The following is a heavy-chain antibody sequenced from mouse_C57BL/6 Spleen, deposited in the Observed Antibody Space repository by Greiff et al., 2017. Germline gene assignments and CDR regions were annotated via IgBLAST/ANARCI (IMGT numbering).Heavy chain of an antibody. CDR3: TSTGSFFDY. D-gene: IGHD4-1*01. J-gene: IGHJ2*01. CDR2: ISSGGSYT. CDR1: GFTFSSYG. V-gene: IGHV5-6*01. Sequence: EVMLVASWGDLVKPGGSLKLSCAASGFTFSSYGMSWVRQTPDKRLEWVATISSGGSYTDYPDSVKGRFTISRDNAKNTLYLQMSSLKSEDTAMYYCTSTGSFFDYWGQGTTLTVPS.